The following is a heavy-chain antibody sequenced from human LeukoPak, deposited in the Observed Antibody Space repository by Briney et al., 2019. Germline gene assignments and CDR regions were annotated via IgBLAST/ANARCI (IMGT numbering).Heavy chain of an antibody. CDR1: GFTFSSYA. V-gene: IGHV3-30-3*01. CDR2: ISYDGSNK. D-gene: IGHD5-18*01. Sequence: GGSLRLSCAASGFTFSSYALHWVRQAPGKGLEWVAVISYDGSNKYYADSVKGRFTISRDNSKNTLYLQMNSLRAEDTAVYYCARDRGIHLEYYFDYWGQGTLVTVSS. CDR3: ARDRGIHLEYYFDY. J-gene: IGHJ4*02.